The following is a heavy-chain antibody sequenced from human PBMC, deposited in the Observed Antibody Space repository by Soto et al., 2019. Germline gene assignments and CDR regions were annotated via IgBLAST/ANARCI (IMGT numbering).Heavy chain of an antibody. CDR3: AKNGQFRSYYESAGHYDN. Sequence: EVELLESGGGLVQPGGSLRLSCVASGFTFKNYDMRWIRQAPGKGLEWVSGISGSGGVTYYADSVKGRFTISRDNSKNTLYLQMNSLRAEDTAIYYCAKNGQFRSYYESAGHYDNWGQGTLVTVSS. J-gene: IGHJ4*02. V-gene: IGHV3-23*01. CDR1: GFTFKNYD. CDR2: ISGSGGVT. D-gene: IGHD3-10*01.